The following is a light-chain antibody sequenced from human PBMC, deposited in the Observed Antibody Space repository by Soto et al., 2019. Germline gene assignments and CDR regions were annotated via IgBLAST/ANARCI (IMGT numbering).Light chain of an antibody. CDR3: QKYSSVPV. V-gene: IGKV1-27*01. CDR1: QGIRNF. CDR2: AAS. Sequence: DIKMTQAPTSRSASVGDRVTITCRASQGIRNFVAWYQQKPGKAPKLLIYAASTLQSGVPSRFTGSGSGTDFTLTINSLQPEYVATYSCQKYSSVPVFGPGTKV. J-gene: IGKJ3*01.